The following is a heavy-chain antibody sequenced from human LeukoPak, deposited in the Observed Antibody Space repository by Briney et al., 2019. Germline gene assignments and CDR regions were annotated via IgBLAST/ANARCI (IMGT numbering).Heavy chain of an antibody. J-gene: IGHJ4*02. V-gene: IGHV3-48*01. D-gene: IGHD3-22*01. CDR1: GLTFSSYN. CDR2: INADSSTI. CDR3: VRDNSRGQSLGVIY. Sequence: AGGSLRLSCAASGLTFSSYNMNWVRQAPGKGLEWISYINADSSTIQYADSVRGRFTTSRDNAKNSLYLQMNSLRAEDTAVYYCVRDNSRGQSLGVIYWGQGSLVTVSS.